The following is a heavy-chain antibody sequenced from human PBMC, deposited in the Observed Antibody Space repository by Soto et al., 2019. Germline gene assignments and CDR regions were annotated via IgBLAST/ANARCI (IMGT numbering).Heavy chain of an antibody. J-gene: IGHJ4*02. CDR2: ISGSGSTT. D-gene: IGHD4-4*01. CDR3: GVRALGLHASPPRLDS. Sequence: EVQLLESGGGLVQPGGTLRLSCAASGLTFSGYGMSWVRQAPGTGLEWVSAISGSGSTTYYADSVKGRFTISRDDSKNLLILQMTSLRAVDTAVYCCGVRALGLHASPPRLDSWGQGTLVTVSS. CDR1: GLTFSGYG. V-gene: IGHV3-23*01.